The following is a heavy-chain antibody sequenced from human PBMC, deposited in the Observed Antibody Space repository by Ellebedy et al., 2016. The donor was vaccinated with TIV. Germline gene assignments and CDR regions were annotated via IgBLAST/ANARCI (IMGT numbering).Heavy chain of an antibody. V-gene: IGHV3-23*01. CDR2: VSGSGGST. CDR1: GFAFSGYA. Sequence: GGSLRLXCAASGFAFSGYAMNWVRQTPERGLEWVSTVSGSGGSTYYADSVKGRFAISRDNSKNTLYLQMNSLRVEDTALYYCARPGISVVGSGYYDSWGQGTLVTVSS. D-gene: IGHD3-10*01. CDR3: ARPGISVVGSGYYDS. J-gene: IGHJ4*02.